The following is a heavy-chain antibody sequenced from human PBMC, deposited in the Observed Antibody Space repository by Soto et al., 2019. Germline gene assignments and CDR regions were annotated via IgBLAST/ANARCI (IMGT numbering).Heavy chain of an antibody. CDR1: GGSFSAYD. D-gene: IGHD2-8*02. CDR3: ARDKITGLGDY. CDR2: INHSGST. Sequence: QVQLQQWGAGLLKPSETLSLTCAVYGGSFSAYDWTWIRQPPGTGLEWIGEINHSGSTNYNPSLKSRVTISVDTSKNQFSLKLTSVTAADTAVYYCARDKITGLGDYWGQGTLVTVSS. J-gene: IGHJ4*02. V-gene: IGHV4-34*01.